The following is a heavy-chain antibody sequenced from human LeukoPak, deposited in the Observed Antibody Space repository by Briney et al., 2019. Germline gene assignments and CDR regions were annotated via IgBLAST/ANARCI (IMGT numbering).Heavy chain of an antibody. D-gene: IGHD6-13*01. V-gene: IGHV4-31*03. Sequence: KPSQTLSLTCTVSGGSISSGGYYWSWIRQHPGKGLEWSGYIYYSGSTYYNPSLKSRVTISVDTSKNQFSLKLSSVTAADTAVYYCARRPIAAAGIWFDPWGQGTLVTVSS. CDR3: ARRPIAAAGIWFDP. CDR2: IYYSGST. CDR1: GGSISSGGYY. J-gene: IGHJ5*02.